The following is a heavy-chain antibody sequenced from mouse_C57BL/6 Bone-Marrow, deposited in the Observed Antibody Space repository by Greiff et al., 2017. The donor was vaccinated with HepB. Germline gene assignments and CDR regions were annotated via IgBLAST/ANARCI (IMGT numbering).Heavy chain of an antibody. V-gene: IGHV1-5*01. D-gene: IGHD2-4*01. CDR1: GYKFTSYW. Sequence: EVKLQQSGTVLARPGASVKMSCKTSGYKFTSYWMHWVKQRPGQGLEWIGAIYPGNSDTSYNQKFKGKAKMTAVTSASTAYMELSSLTNEDSAVYYCVYDYDFYYYAMDYWGQGTSVTVSS. CDR2: IYPGNSDT. J-gene: IGHJ4*01. CDR3: VYDYDFYYYAMDY.